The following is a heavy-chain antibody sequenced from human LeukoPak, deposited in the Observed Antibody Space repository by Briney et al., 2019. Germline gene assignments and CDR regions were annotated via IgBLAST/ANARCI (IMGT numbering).Heavy chain of an antibody. V-gene: IGHV3-48*04. CDR2: ISSSSTI. J-gene: IGHJ5*02. CDR1: GFTFSSYS. Sequence: GGSLRLSCAASGFTFSSYSMNWVRQAPGKGLEWVSYISSSSTIYYADSVKGRFTISRDNAKNSLYLQMNSLRAEDTAVYYCARDPPLLWFGETRLLNWFDPWGQGTLVTVSS. D-gene: IGHD3-10*01. CDR3: ARDPPLLWFGETRLLNWFDP.